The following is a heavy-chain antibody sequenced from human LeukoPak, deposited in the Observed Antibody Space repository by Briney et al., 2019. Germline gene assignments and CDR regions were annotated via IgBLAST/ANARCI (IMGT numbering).Heavy chain of an antibody. CDR3: AKKKAGSVDRFDY. V-gene: IGHV3-30*02. Sequence: PGGSLRLSCAASGFTFSTYGMHWVRQVPGKGLEWVAYIRFDGNNKNYADSVKGRFTVSRDNPKNTLYLQMNSLTTADTAVYYCAKKKAGSVDRFDYWGQGTLVSVSS. J-gene: IGHJ4*02. CDR1: GFTFSTYG. D-gene: IGHD6-19*01. CDR2: IRFDGNNK.